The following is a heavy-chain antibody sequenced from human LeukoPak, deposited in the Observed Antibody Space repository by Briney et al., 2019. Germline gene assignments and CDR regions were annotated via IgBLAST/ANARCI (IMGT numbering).Heavy chain of an antibody. D-gene: IGHD3-22*01. J-gene: IGHJ3*01. Sequence: PSETLSLTCVVYGGSFSGYYWSWVRQPPGKGLEWVGEIDHSGATNYNPSLKSRVNISLDTYKKQFSLTLSSITAADTAVYYCAKAPYLSSGYWGQGTMVTVSS. CDR3: AKAPYLSSGY. CDR1: GGSFSGYY. V-gene: IGHV4-34*01. CDR2: IDHSGAT.